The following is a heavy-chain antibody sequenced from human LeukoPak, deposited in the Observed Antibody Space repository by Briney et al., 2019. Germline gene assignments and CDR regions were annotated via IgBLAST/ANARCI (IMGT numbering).Heavy chain of an antibody. V-gene: IGHV1-2*02. J-gene: IGHJ4*02. Sequence: ASVKVSCKASGYTFTGYYMHWVRQAPGQGLEWMGWINPNSGGTNYAQKFQGRVTMTRDTSITTAYMELSRLGSDDTAVCYCARAGGAARPVDYWGQGTLVTVSS. CDR2: INPNSGGT. D-gene: IGHD6-6*01. CDR1: GYTFTGYY. CDR3: ARAGGAARPVDY.